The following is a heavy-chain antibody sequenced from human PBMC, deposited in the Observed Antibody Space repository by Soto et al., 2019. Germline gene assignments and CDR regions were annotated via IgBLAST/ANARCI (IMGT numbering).Heavy chain of an antibody. CDR3: ARQTGQQLSDY. J-gene: IGHJ4*02. Sequence: QLQLQESGPGLVKPSETLSLTCTVSGGSISSSSYYWGWIRQPPGKGLEWIGSIYYSGSPYYNPCLKSRVTISVDTSKNQFSLKLSSVTAADTAVYYCARQTGQQLSDYWGQGTLVTVSS. CDR2: IYYSGSP. CDR1: GGSISSSSYY. V-gene: IGHV4-39*01. D-gene: IGHD6-13*01.